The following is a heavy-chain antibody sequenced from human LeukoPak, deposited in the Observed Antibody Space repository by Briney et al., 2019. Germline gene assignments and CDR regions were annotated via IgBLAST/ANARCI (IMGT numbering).Heavy chain of an antibody. J-gene: IGHJ3*02. CDR2: ISYDGIHK. V-gene: IGHV3-30*18. CDR1: GFTFSSFG. D-gene: IGHD6-13*01. CDR3: AKSRGSGYRTSSVAFDI. Sequence: GGSLRLSCAGSGFTFSSFGMHWVRQAPGKGLEWVAVISYDGIHKYYADSVKGRFSISRDNPKNTVFLQMNSLRAEDTAVYFCAKSRGSGYRTSSVAFDIWGQGTMVTVSS.